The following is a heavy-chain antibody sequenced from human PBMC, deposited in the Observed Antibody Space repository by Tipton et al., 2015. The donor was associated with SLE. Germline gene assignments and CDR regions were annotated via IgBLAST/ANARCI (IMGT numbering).Heavy chain of an antibody. D-gene: IGHD3-3*01. CDR2: IWYDGSNK. Sequence: SLRLSCAASGFTFSSYGMHWVRQAPGKGLEWVAVIWYDGSNKYYADSVKGRFTISRDNSKNTLYLQMNSLRAEDTAVYYCAKDRTGLRFLEWYSGVTTGYGMDVWGQGTTVTVSS. CDR3: AKDRTGLRFLEWYSGVTTGYGMDV. CDR1: GFTFSSYG. V-gene: IGHV3-30*18. J-gene: IGHJ6*02.